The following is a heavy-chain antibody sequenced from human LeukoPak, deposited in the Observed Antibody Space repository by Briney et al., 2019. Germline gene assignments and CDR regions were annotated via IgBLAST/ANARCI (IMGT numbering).Heavy chain of an antibody. Sequence: SETLSLTCTVSGGSINSTRYYWGWIRQPPGKGLEWIGSIYYSGDTHYNPSLRSRVTISVDTSKNQFFLRMHSMTAADTSFYYCATGSMTTRYYYYFHMDVWGTGTTVTVSS. CDR2: IYYSGDT. V-gene: IGHV4-39*01. D-gene: IGHD4-11*01. CDR3: ATGSMTTRYYYYFHMDV. J-gene: IGHJ6*03. CDR1: GGSINSTRYY.